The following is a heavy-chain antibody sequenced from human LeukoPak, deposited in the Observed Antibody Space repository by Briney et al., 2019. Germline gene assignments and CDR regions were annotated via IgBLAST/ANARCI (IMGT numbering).Heavy chain of an antibody. CDR1: GFMFSSYA. CDR3: AKAGRGYGDYVDYMDV. D-gene: IGHD4-17*01. CDR2: ISGSGGST. J-gene: IGHJ6*03. V-gene: IGHV3-23*01. Sequence: GATLRLSCAASGFMFSSYAMSWVRQAPGKGLEWVSAISGSGGSTNYADPVKGRFTISRDNSKNTLYLQMNSLRAEDTAVYYCAKAGRGYGDYVDYMDVWGKGTTVTVSS.